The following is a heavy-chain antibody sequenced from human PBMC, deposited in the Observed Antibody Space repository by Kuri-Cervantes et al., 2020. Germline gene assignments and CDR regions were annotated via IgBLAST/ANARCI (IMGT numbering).Heavy chain of an antibody. CDR1: GGSISSSSYY. CDR2: IYYSGST. V-gene: IGHV4-39*07. CDR3: ARFVRYWFDP. Sequence: SETLSLTCTVSGGSISSSSYYWGWIRQPPGKGLEWIGSIYYSGSTYYNPSLKSRVTISVDTSKNQFSLKLSSVTAADTAVYYCARFVRYWFDPWGQGTLVTVSS. J-gene: IGHJ5*02.